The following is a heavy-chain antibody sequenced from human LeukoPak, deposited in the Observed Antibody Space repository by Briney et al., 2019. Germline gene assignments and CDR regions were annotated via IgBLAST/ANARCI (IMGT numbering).Heavy chain of an antibody. D-gene: IGHD3-10*01. CDR3: AKKGESLDYYYMDV. CDR2: ISGSGGRT. CDR1: GFTFSSYA. J-gene: IGHJ6*02. V-gene: IGHV3-23*01. Sequence: GGSLRLSCAASGFTFSSYAMSWVRQAPGKGLEWVSGISGSGGRTYYADSVKGRFTISRDNSKNTVHVQMNSLRAEDTAVYYCAKKGESLDYYYMDVWGQGTTVTVPS.